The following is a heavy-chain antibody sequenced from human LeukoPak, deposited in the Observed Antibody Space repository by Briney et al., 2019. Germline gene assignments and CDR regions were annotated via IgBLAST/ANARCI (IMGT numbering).Heavy chain of an antibody. Sequence: GGSLRLSCAASGFTFASYAVHWVRQAPGKGLEWVALISYDGSNKYYADSVKGRFTISRDNAKNSLYLQMNSLRAEDTAVYYCASNPNRSSPYFGDHWGQGTLVTVSS. CDR1: GFTFASYA. J-gene: IGHJ4*02. CDR2: ISYDGSNK. V-gene: IGHV3-30*04. CDR3: ASNPNRSSPYFGDH. D-gene: IGHD6-6*01.